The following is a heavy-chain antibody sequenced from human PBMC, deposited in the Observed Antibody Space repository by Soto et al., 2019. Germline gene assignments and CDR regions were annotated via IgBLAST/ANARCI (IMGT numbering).Heavy chain of an antibody. J-gene: IGHJ6*03. V-gene: IGHV1-18*01. CDR3: ARDGTGGVLGLNKYYYVDV. CDR1: GYTFITHG. D-gene: IGHD2-8*02. CDR2: ISAYNGDT. Sequence: QVRLVQSGAEVKKPGASVKVSCKASGYTFITHGISWVRQAPGQGLEWMGRISAYNGDTKYAQKFQGRVTLITDKSTTTAYMEMRSLRSDDTAVYYCARDGTGGVLGLNKYYYVDVWGEGTTVTVSS.